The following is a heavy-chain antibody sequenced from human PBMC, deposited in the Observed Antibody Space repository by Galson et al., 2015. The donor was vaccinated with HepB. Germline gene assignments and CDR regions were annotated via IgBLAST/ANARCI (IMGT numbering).Heavy chain of an antibody. Sequence: SLRLSCAASGFTLSNTWMTWVRQAPGRGLDWVGRLRSKTDGGATDYAAPVKGRFTISRDDSKNMLYLQLNSLKTEDTGVYYCTTAPGDSGGHWGQGTLVTVSS. CDR3: TTAPGDSGGH. J-gene: IGHJ4*02. CDR2: LRSKTDGGAT. D-gene: IGHD7-27*01. CDR1: GFTLSNTW. V-gene: IGHV3-15*05.